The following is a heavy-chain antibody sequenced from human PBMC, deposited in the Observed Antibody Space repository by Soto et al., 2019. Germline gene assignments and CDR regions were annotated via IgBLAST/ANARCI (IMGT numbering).Heavy chain of an antibody. Sequence: SETLSLTCTVSGGSISSYYWSWIRQPAGKGLEWIGRIYTSGSTNYNPSLKSRVTITVDTSKNQISLKLSSVTAADTAVYYCARDPIAAAGTGYYYYGMDAWGQGTPVTVSS. CDR2: IYTSGST. J-gene: IGHJ6*02. D-gene: IGHD6-13*01. CDR1: GGSISSYY. CDR3: ARDPIAAAGTGYYYYGMDA. V-gene: IGHV4-4*07.